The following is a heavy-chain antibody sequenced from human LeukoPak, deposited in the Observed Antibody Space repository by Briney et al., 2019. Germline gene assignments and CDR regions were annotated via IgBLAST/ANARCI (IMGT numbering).Heavy chain of an antibody. CDR1: GGSISRYY. CDR2: IYYSGST. Sequence: SETLSLTCTVSGGSISRYYWTWIRQPPGKGLELIGYIYYSGSTKYNPSLKSRVSISLDTSKNQFSLKLTSVAAADTAVYYCARGANWAYWFFDLWGRGTLVSVSS. J-gene: IGHJ2*01. V-gene: IGHV4-59*01. D-gene: IGHD7-27*01. CDR3: ARGANWAYWFFDL.